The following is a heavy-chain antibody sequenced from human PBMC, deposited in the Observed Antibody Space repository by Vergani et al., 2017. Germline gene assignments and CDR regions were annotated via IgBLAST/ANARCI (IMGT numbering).Heavy chain of an antibody. CDR2: MDYSGST. D-gene: IGHD2-15*01. CDR1: GDSVISTDYH. CDR3: ASKRGACRAAYCHAYDF. J-gene: IGHJ4*02. Sequence: QVQLQESGPGLVKPSETLSLTCTVSGDSVISTDYHWGWIRQPPGKGLDWIGSMDYSGSTSYTPSLESRISISFETPKNQFSLRLTSVTAADTAVYYCASKRGACRAAYCHAYDFWGPGTLVGVSS. V-gene: IGHV4-39*01.